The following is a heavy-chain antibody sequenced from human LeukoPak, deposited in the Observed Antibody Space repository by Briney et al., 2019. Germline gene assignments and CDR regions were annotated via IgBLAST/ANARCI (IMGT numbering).Heavy chain of an antibody. J-gene: IGHJ4*02. CDR2: IYYSGST. D-gene: IGHD3-10*01. CDR3: ACPRGGFGELYPGY. V-gene: IGHV4-39*07. CDR1: GGSMSGAY. Sequence: PSETLSLTCTVSGGSMSGAYWGWIRQPPGKGLEWIGSIYYSGSTYYNPSLKSRVTISVDTSKNQFSLKLSSVTAADTAVYYCACPRGGFGELYPGYWGQGTLVTVSS.